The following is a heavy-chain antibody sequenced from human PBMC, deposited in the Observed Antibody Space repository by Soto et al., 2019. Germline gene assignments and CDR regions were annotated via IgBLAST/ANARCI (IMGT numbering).Heavy chain of an antibody. V-gene: IGHV3-74*01. D-gene: IGHD6-13*01. Sequence: EVQLVESGGDLVQPGGSLRLSCEASGFTFSSYWMHWVRQAPGKGLVWVSRINTDGSSTNYADSVKGRFTISRDNAKNTLFLEKNSLRDDDTAVYYCASGYSSTWYNAFDILGQGRMFTVSS. CDR3: ASGYSSTWYNAFDI. CDR1: GFTFSSYW. CDR2: INTDGSST. J-gene: IGHJ3*02.